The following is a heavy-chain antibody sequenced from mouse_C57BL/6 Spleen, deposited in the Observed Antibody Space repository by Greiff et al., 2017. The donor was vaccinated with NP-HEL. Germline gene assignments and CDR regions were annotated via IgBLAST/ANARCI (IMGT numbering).Heavy chain of an antibody. V-gene: IGHV5-9*01. D-gene: IGHD2-3*01. J-gene: IGHJ4*01. CDR2: ISGGGGNT. CDR3: ARSDGYFYAMDY. Sequence: DVQLVESGGGLVKPGGSLKLSCAASGFTFSSYTMSWVRQTPEKRLEWVATISGGGGNTYYPDSVKGRFTISRDNAKNTLYLQMSSLRSEDTALYYCARSDGYFYAMDYWGQGTSVTVSS. CDR1: GFTFSSYT.